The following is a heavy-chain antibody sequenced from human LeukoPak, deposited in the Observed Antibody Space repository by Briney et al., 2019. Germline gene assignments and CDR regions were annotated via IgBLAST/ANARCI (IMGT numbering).Heavy chain of an antibody. Sequence: GGSLRLSCAASGFTFSDYYMSWVRQAPGKGLEWVSYISSSSGTTTHYADSVKGRFTISRDNATNSLHLQMNSLRAEDTAVYYCARVRGSYSVDYWGQGTLVTVSS. CDR2: ISSSSGTTT. J-gene: IGHJ4*02. CDR1: GFTFSDYY. D-gene: IGHD1-26*01. CDR3: ARVRGSYSVDY. V-gene: IGHV3-11*04.